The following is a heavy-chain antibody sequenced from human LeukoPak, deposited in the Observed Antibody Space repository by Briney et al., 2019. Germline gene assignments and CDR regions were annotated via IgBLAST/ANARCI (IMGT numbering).Heavy chain of an antibody. J-gene: IGHJ4*02. V-gene: IGHV1-2*02. CDR1: GYTFTGYY. D-gene: IGHD5-18*01. Sequence: ASVKVSCEASGYTFTGYYMHWVRQAPGQGLEWMGWINPNSGGTNYAQKFQGRVTMTRDTSISTAYMELSRLRSDDTAVYYCARVGSYGTEDFDYWGQGTLVAVSS. CDR2: INPNSGGT. CDR3: ARVGSYGTEDFDY.